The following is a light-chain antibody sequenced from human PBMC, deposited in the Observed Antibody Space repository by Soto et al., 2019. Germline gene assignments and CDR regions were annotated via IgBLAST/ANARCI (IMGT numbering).Light chain of an antibody. J-gene: IGLJ1*01. V-gene: IGLV1-44*01. CDR1: SSNIGTSS. CDR3: AAWDDSLNGHV. CDR2: TTN. Sequence: QSALTQPHSASGTPGQRITISCSGSSSNIGTSSVHWFQQLPGTAPKLLISTTNQRPSGVPERFSGSKSGTSASLAISGLQSEDEADYYCAAWDDSLNGHVFGTATKVTVL.